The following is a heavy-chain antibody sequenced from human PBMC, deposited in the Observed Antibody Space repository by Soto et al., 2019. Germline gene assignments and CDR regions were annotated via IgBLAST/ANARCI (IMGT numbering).Heavy chain of an antibody. D-gene: IGHD3-22*01. CDR3: ARDTPYYYDSSAY. CDR1: GFRFSDCY. Sequence: GGSLRLSCAASGFRFSDCYMSWIRQAPGKGLEWVSYISSSGSTIYYADSVKGRFTISRDNAKNSLYLQMNSLRAEDTAVYYCARDTPYYYDSSAYWGQGTLVTVSS. J-gene: IGHJ4*02. V-gene: IGHV3-11*01. CDR2: ISSSGSTI.